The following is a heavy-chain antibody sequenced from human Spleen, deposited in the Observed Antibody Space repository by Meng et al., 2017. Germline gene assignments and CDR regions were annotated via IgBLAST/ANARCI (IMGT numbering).Heavy chain of an antibody. Sequence: SETLSLTCAVSGDSISGYFWTWIRQPAGKGLEWIGRIYTSGSTNYNPSLKSRVTMSVDTSKNQFSLKLSSVTAADTAVYYCARGSTVVADAFDIWGQGTMVTVSS. J-gene: IGHJ3*02. CDR2: IYTSGST. V-gene: IGHV4-4*07. D-gene: IGHD4-23*01. CDR1: GDSISGYF. CDR3: ARGSTVVADAFDI.